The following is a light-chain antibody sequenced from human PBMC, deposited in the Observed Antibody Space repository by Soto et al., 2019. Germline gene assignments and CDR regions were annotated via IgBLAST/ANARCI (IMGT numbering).Light chain of an antibody. CDR1: QSVNSW. Sequence: DIQMTQSPSTLSAYVGDRVTITCRASQSVNSWLAWYQQKPGRAPKLLIYSVSNLDSGVPSRFSGSGSGTEFTLTISSLQPDDFVTYYCQQFSSYSRTFGQGTKVEMK. J-gene: IGKJ1*01. CDR3: QQFSSYSRT. CDR2: SVS. V-gene: IGKV1-5*01.